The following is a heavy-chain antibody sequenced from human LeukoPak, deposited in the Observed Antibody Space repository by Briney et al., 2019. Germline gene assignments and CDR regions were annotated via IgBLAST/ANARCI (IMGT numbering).Heavy chain of an antibody. D-gene: IGHD6-19*01. CDR3: ARSPAGEQWLVRNYYYYMDV. CDR2: IKQDGSEK. V-gene: IGHV3-7*01. Sequence: GGSLRLSCAASGFTFSSYSMNWVRQAPGKGLEWVANIKQDGSEKYYVDSVKGRFTISRDNAKNSLYLQMNSLRAEDTAVYYCARSPAGEQWLVRNYYYYMDVWGKGTTVTVSS. J-gene: IGHJ6*03. CDR1: GFTFSSYS.